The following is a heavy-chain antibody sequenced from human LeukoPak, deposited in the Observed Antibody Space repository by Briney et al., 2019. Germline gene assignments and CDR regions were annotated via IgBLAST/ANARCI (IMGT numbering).Heavy chain of an antibody. J-gene: IGHJ4*02. CDR2: IKQDGSEK. Sequence: GGSLRLSCAASGFTFSAFPMNWIRQAPGKGLEWVANIKQDGSEKYYVDSVKGRFTISRDNAKNSLYLQMNSLRAEDTAVYYCARDAGGGYSCYDCWGQGTLVTVSS. D-gene: IGHD5-18*01. CDR3: ARDAGGGYSCYDC. V-gene: IGHV3-7*01. CDR1: GFTFSAFP.